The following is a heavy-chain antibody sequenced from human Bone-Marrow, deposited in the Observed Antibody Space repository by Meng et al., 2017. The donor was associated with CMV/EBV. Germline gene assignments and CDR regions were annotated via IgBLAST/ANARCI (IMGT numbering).Heavy chain of an antibody. CDR2: IYSGGSST. CDR1: GFTFSSYA. J-gene: IGHJ6*02. CDR3: AKGSTVTLYYYYYGMDV. Sequence: GESLKISCAASGFTFSSYAMSWVRQAPGKGLEWVSVIYSGGSSTYYADSVKGRFTISRDNSKNTLYLQMNSLRAEDTAVYYCAKGSTVTLYYYYYGMDVWGQGTTVTVSS. V-gene: IGHV3-23*03. D-gene: IGHD4-11*01.